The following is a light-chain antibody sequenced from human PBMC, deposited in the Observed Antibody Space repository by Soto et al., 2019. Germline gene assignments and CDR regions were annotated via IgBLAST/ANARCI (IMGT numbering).Light chain of an antibody. J-gene: IGLJ3*02. V-gene: IGLV2-11*01. CDR3: CSYSGTYTPHWV. CDR1: TNDVGAYNY. Sequence: QSALTQPHSVSGSPGQSVTIFCTGTTNDVGAYNYVSWYQQHPVKAPKLIIFDVNKRPSGVPDRFSASKSGNTASLTISGLQAEDEADYYCCSYSGTYTPHWVFGGGTQLTVL. CDR2: DVN.